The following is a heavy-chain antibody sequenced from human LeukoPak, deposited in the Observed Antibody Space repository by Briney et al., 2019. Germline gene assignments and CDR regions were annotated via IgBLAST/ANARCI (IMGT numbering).Heavy chain of an antibody. V-gene: IGHV3-23*01. J-gene: IGHJ4*02. Sequence: GGSLRLSCAASGFTFSRYAMSWVRQAPGKGLEWVSAISGSGGSTYYADSVNGRFTNSRDNSKNTLYLQMNRLRAEDTAVYYCAKDYHYFDYWDQGNLVTVSS. CDR3: AKDYHYFDY. CDR1: GFTFSRYA. CDR2: ISGSGGST.